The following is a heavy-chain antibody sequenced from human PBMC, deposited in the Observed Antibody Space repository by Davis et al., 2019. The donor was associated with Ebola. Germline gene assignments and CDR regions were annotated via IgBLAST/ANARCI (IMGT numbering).Heavy chain of an antibody. J-gene: IGHJ6*02. V-gene: IGHV1-69*13. CDR2: IIPIFGTA. D-gene: IGHD2-15*01. Sequence: SVKVSCKASGYSFSSNDINWVRQATGQGLEWMGGIIPIFGTANYAQKFQGRVTITADESTSTAYMELSSLRSEDTAVYYCAGRYCSGGSCYSRGYYYYGMDVWGQGTTVTVSS. CDR1: GYSFSSND. CDR3: AGRYCSGGSCYSRGYYYYGMDV.